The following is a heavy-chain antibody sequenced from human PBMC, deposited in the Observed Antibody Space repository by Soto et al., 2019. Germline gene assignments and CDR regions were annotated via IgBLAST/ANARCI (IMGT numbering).Heavy chain of an antibody. J-gene: IGHJ4*02. D-gene: IGHD3-16*02. CDR1: GFTFSSYS. CDR3: ATLNYDYIWGSYPLDY. Sequence: GGSLRLSCAASGFTFSSYSMNWVRQAPGKGLEWVSSISSSSSYIYYADSVKGRFTISRDNAKNSLYLQMNSLRAEETDVYYCATLNYDYIWGSYPLDYWGQGTLVTVSS. V-gene: IGHV3-21*01. CDR2: ISSSSSYI.